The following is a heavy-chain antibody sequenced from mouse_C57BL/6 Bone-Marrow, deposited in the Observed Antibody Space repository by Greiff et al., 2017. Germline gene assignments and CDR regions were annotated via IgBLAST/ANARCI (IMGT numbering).Heavy chain of an antibody. J-gene: IGHJ1*03. CDR3: ARRGDGRDWYFDV. CDR1: GFTFSSYG. CDR2: SSSGGSYT. Sequence: EVKLVESGGDLVKPGGSLKLSCAASGFTFSSYGMSWVRQTPDKRLEWVATSSSGGSYTYYPDSVKGRFTISRDNAKNTLYLQMSSLKSEDTAMYYCARRGDGRDWYFDVWGTGTTVTVSS. V-gene: IGHV5-6*02.